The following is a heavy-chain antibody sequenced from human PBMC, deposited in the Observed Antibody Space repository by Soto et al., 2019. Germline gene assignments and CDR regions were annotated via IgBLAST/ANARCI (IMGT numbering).Heavy chain of an antibody. Sequence: GASVKVSCKASGGTFSSYAISWVRQAPGQGLEWMGGIIPIFGTANYAQKFQGRVTITADESTSTAYMELSSLRSEDTAVYYCAREYWEPRHPDFVVVNNNWFDPWGQGTLVTVSS. CDR2: IIPIFGTA. V-gene: IGHV1-69*13. CDR3: AREYWEPRHPDFVVVNNNWFDP. CDR1: GGTFSSYA. D-gene: IGHD2-21*01. J-gene: IGHJ5*02.